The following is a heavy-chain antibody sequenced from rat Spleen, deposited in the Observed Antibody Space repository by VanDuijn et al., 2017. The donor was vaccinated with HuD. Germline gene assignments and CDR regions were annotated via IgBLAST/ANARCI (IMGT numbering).Heavy chain of an antibody. V-gene: IGHV5-27*01. Sequence: EVQLVESDGGLVQPGRSLKLSCATSGFTFSDFYMAWVRQAPTKGLEWVATINSGGGNTYYRDSVKGRFTISRDNAKSTLYLQMDSLRSEDTATYYGTTDCYFDGTYYPGGFDYWGQGVMVTVSS. CDR1: GFTFSDFY. CDR3: TTDCYFDGTYYPGGFDY. J-gene: IGHJ2*01. CDR2: INSGGGNT. D-gene: IGHD1-12*02.